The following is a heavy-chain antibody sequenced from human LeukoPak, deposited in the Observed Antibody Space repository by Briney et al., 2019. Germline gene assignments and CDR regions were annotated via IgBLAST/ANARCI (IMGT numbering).Heavy chain of an antibody. D-gene: IGHD6-13*01. J-gene: IGHJ4*02. CDR1: GGSISSYY. CDR3: ASVGREAAADY. V-gene: IGHV4-4*07. CDR2: IYTSGST. Sequence: SETLSLTCTVSGGSISSYYWSWIRQPAGKGLEWIGRIYTSGSTNYNPSLKSRVTISVDTSKNQFSLKLSSVTAADTAVYYCASVGREAAADYWGQGTLVTVSS.